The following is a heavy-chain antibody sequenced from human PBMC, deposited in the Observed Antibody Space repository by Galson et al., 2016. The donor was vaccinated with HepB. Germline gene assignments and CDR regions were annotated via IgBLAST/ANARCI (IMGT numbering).Heavy chain of an antibody. D-gene: IGHD3-10*01. CDR3: ARDNFYGSGTYPPYYYYMDV. J-gene: IGHJ6*03. V-gene: IGHV3-53*01. CDR2: IYTGGST. Sequence: SLRLSCAASGFTVSRNQMTWVRQAPGKGLEWVSVIYTGGSTYCGDSVKGRFTISRDNSKNTLYLQMNSLRAEDTAVYYCARDNFYGSGTYPPYYYYMDVWGKGTTVTVSS. CDR1: GFTVSRNQ.